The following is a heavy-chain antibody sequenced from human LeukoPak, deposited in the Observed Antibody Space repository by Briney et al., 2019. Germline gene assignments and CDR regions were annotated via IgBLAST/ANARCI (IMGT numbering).Heavy chain of an antibody. V-gene: IGHV1-18*01. CDR1: GYIFSNYG. CDR3: ARDLKRQTVGGSLLGDY. CDR2: ISSGGNT. Sequence: ASVKVSCKATGYIFSNYGISWARQAPGHGLEWMGWISSGGNTNYAPKFQDRATMTTDTSTSTAYMELRSLRSDDTAVYYCARDLKRQTVGGSLLGDYWGQGTLVTVSS. D-gene: IGHD1-26*01. J-gene: IGHJ4*02.